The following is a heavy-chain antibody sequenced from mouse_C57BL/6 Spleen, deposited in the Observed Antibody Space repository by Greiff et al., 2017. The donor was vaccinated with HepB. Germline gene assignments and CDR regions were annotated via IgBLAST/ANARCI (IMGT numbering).Heavy chain of an antibody. CDR1: GYSITSGYD. Sequence: EVKLQESGPGMVKPSQSLSLTCTVTGYSITSGYDWHWIRHFPGNKLEWMGYISYSGSTNYNPSLKSRISITHDTSKNHFFLKLNSVTTEDTATYDCARDDGYYPAWFAYWGQGTLVTVSA. CDR3: ARDDGYYPAWFAY. CDR2: ISYSGST. D-gene: IGHD2-3*01. J-gene: IGHJ3*01. V-gene: IGHV3-1*01.